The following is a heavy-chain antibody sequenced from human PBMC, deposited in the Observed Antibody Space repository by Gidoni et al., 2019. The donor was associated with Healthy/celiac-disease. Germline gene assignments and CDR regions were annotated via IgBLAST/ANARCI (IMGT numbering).Heavy chain of an antibody. CDR2: IIPIFGTA. D-gene: IGHD6-13*01. Sequence: ASGGTFSSYAISWVRQAPGQGLEWMGGIIPIFGTANYAQKFQGRVTITADESTSTAYMELSSLRSEDTAVYYCARVQTTYSSNHYYYYGMDVWGQGTTVTVSS. CDR3: ARVQTTYSSNHYYYYGMDV. J-gene: IGHJ6*02. CDR1: GGTFSSYA. V-gene: IGHV1-69*01.